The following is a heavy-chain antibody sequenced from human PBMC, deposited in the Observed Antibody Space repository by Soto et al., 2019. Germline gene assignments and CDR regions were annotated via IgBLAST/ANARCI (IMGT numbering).Heavy chain of an antibody. Sequence: GASVKVSCKASGGTFSSYTISWVRQAPGQGLEWMGRIIPILGIANYAQKFQGRVTITADKSTSTAYMELSSLRSEDTAVYYCARTHRLRWLLYFGGYYGMDVWGQGTTVTVSS. J-gene: IGHJ6*02. CDR1: GGTFSSYT. CDR2: IIPILGIA. V-gene: IGHV1-69*02. CDR3: ARTHRLRWLLYFGGYYGMDV. D-gene: IGHD3-3*01.